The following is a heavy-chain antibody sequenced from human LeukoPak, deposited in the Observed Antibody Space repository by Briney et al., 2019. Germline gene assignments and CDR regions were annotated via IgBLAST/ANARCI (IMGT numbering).Heavy chain of an antibody. Sequence: PGGSLSLSCAVSGFTFSSYRMNWVRQAPGKGREWVSSISSSSSYIYYADSVKSRFTISRDNAKNSLYLQMNTLRAEDTAVYYCARDSSGWYADYWGQGTLVTVSS. CDR2: ISSSSSYI. V-gene: IGHV3-21*01. J-gene: IGHJ4*02. CDR1: GFTFSSYR. CDR3: ARDSSGWYADY. D-gene: IGHD6-19*01.